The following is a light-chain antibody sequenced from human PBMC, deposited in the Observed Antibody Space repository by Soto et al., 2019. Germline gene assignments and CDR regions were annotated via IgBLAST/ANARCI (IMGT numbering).Light chain of an antibody. CDR1: SSNVGSYDL. CDR2: EVT. J-gene: IGLJ2*01. Sequence: QSALTQPASVSGSPGQSITISCTGTSSNVGSYDLVSWYQQHPGKAPKLLIYEVTKRHSGVSNRFSGSKSGNTASLTISGLQAEDEADYACCSYAASNTLIFGGGTKVTVL. V-gene: IGLV2-23*02. CDR3: CSYAASNTLI.